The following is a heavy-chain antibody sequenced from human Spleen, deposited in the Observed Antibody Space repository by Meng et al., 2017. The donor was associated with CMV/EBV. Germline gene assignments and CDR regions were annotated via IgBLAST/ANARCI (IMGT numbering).Heavy chain of an antibody. CDR1: GFTFSSFA. V-gene: IGHV3-23*01. Sequence: GGSLRLSCAASGFTFSSFAMSWVRQSPGKGLEWVSAISGSGGSTYYADSVKGRFTISRDNSQNTLYLQMNSLGAEDTAVYYCAEAPVHYFGSASYWKYFEYWGQGTLVTVSS. CDR3: AEAPVHYFGSASYWKYFEY. CDR2: ISGSGGST. D-gene: IGHD3-10*01. J-gene: IGHJ4*02.